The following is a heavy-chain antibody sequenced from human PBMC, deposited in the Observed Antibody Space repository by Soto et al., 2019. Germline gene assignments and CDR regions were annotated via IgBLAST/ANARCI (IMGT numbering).Heavy chain of an antibody. J-gene: IGHJ5*01. V-gene: IGHV4-34*01. Sequence: SETLSLTCAVYGGSFSGYYWSWIRQPPGKGLEWIGEINHSGSTNYNPSLKSRVTISVDTSKNQFSLKLSSVTAADTAVYYCARGFVCSGGSCHGRFDSWGQGSPVPGSS. CDR1: GGSFSGYY. CDR2: INHSGST. CDR3: ARGFVCSGGSCHGRFDS. D-gene: IGHD2-15*01.